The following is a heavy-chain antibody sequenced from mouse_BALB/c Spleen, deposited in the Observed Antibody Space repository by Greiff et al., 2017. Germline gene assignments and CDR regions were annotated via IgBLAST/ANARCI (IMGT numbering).Heavy chain of an antibody. J-gene: IGHJ2*01. D-gene: IGHD1-1*01. Sequence: EVHLVESGGGLVQPGGSMKLSCVASGFTFSNYWMNWVRQSPEKGLEWVAEIRLKSNNYATHYAESVKGRFTISRDDSKSSVYLQMNNLRAEDTGIYYCTRDTTAVSDYWGQGTTLTVSS. CDR2: IRLKSNNYAT. V-gene: IGHV6-6*02. CDR3: TRDTTAVSDY. CDR1: GFTFSNYW.